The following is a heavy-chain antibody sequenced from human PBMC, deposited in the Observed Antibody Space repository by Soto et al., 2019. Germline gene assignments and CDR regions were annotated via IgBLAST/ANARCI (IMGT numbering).Heavy chain of an antibody. V-gene: IGHV1-69*12. CDR3: TRGYSYGYHDYYYGMDV. D-gene: IGHD5-18*01. CDR2: IIPIFGTA. Sequence: QVQLVQSGAEVKKPGSSVKVSCKASGGTFSSYAISWVRQAPGQGLEWMGGIIPIFGTAHYAQKFQGRVTIAADEPTSTAYMELSSLRSDDTAVYYCTRGYSYGYHDYYYGMDVWGQGTTVTVSS. CDR1: GGTFSSYA. J-gene: IGHJ6*02.